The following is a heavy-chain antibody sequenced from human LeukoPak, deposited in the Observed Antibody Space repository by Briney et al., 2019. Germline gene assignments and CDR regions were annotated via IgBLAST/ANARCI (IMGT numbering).Heavy chain of an antibody. D-gene: IGHD3-10*01. CDR3: TTVWLSWRPMVRGVIPDPYYFYGMDV. CDR1: GFTFGNAW. CDR2: IKSKTDGGTT. V-gene: IGHV3-15*01. J-gene: IGHJ6*02. Sequence: GGSLRLSCAASGFTFGNAWMGWVRQAPGKGLGWVGRIKSKTDGGTTDYAAPVKGRFTISRDDSKNTLYLQMNSLKTEDTAVYYCTTVWLSWRPMVRGVIPDPYYFYGMDVWGQGTTVTVSS.